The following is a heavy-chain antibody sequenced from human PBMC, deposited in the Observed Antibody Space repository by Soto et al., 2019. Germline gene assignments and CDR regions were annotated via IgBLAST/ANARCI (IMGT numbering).Heavy chain of an antibody. CDR3: ARGEGRLANYYYYGMDV. V-gene: IGHV3-13*01. D-gene: IGHD6-19*01. CDR1: GFTFSSYD. Sequence: EVQLVESGGGLVQPGGSLRLSCAASGFTFSSYDMHWVRHATGKGLEWVSAIGTAGDTYYPGSVKGRFTISRENAKNSLYLQMHSLRAGDTAVYYCARGEGRLANYYYYGMDVWGQGTTVTVSS. CDR2: IGTAGDT. J-gene: IGHJ6*02.